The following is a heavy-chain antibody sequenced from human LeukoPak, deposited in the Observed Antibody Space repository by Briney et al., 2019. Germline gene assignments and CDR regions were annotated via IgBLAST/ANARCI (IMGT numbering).Heavy chain of an antibody. D-gene: IGHD2-8*02. CDR2: TYYRSKWYN. CDR1: GDSVSNNSVV. J-gene: IGHJ4*02. Sequence: SQTLSLTCAISGDSVSNNSVVWNWIRQSPSRGLEWLGRTYYRSKWYNDYGASVKSRITVNPDTSKNQFSLQLNSVTPEDTAVYYCVRSQYWRFDDWGQGTLVTVSS. CDR3: VRSQYWRFDD. V-gene: IGHV6-1*01.